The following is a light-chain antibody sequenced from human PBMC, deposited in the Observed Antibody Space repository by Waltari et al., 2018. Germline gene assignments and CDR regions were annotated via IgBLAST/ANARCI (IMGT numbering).Light chain of an antibody. CDR3: SSYTSSSTWV. J-gene: IGLJ3*02. V-gene: IGLV2-14*01. CDR1: SRDVGGYHY. Sequence: QSALTQPASVSGSPGQSITISCTGTSRDVGGYHYVSWYQQHPGKAPKLMSYDVSKRPSGVSNRFSGSKSGNTASLTISGLQAEDEADYYCSSYTSSSTWVFGGGTKLTVL. CDR2: DVS.